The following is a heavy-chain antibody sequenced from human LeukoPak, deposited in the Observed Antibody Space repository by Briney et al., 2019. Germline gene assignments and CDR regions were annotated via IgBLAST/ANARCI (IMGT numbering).Heavy chain of an antibody. D-gene: IGHD2-2*01. Sequence: PAGGSLRLSCAASGFTFSSYEMNWVRQAPGKGLEWVSYISSSGSTIYYADSVKGRFTISRDNAKNSLYLQMNSLRAEDTAVYYCARPIVVVPDNWFDPWGQGTLVTVSS. V-gene: IGHV3-48*03. J-gene: IGHJ5*02. CDR3: ARPIVVVPDNWFDP. CDR1: GFTFSSYE. CDR2: ISSSGSTI.